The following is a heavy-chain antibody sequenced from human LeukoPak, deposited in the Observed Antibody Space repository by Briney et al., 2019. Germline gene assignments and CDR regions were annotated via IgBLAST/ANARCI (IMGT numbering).Heavy chain of an antibody. V-gene: IGHV1-8*03. Sequence: ASVKVSCKASGYTFTNYDINWVRQATGQGLEWMGWMNPNSGNTGYAQKFQGRVTITRDPSISTAYMELSSLRSEDTAVYYCARAGIAVAGTNWFDPWGQGTLVTVSS. D-gene: IGHD6-19*01. J-gene: IGHJ5*02. CDR2: MNPNSGNT. CDR1: GYTFTNYD. CDR3: ARAGIAVAGTNWFDP.